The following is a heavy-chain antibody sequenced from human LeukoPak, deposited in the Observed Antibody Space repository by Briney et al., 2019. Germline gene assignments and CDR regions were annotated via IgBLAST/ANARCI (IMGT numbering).Heavy chain of an antibody. Sequence: SETLSLTCAVYGGSFSGYYWSWIRQPPGKGLEWIGEINHSGSTNYNPSLKSRVTISVDTSKNQFSLKLSSVTAADTAVYYCARGPYCSSTSCYTRLTRVGATFLDYWGQGTLVTVSS. CDR3: ARGPYCSSTSCYTRLTRVGATFLDY. V-gene: IGHV4-34*01. CDR1: GGSFSGYY. D-gene: IGHD2-2*02. CDR2: INHSGST. J-gene: IGHJ4*02.